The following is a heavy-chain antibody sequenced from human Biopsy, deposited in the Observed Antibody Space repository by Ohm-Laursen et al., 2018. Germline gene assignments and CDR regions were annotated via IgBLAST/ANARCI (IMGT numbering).Heavy chain of an antibody. D-gene: IGHD3-3*01. V-gene: IGHV1-2*04. Sequence: ATVKISCKASAYSFGDHRIHWVRQAPGQGLEWMGWIDPKSGGTNYAQKFQGWVTMTSDTSISTTYMELRKLTSDDTAVFYCARELGDFWGGRQFDFWGQGTLVTVSS. J-gene: IGHJ5*01. CDR3: ARELGDFWGGRQFDF. CDR2: IDPKSGGT. CDR1: AYSFGDHR.